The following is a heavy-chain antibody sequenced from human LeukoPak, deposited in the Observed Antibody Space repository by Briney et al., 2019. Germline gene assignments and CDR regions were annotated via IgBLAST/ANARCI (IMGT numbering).Heavy chain of an antibody. CDR1: GFTLSSYS. Sequence: PGGSLRLSCAVSGFTLSSYSMNWVRQAPGKGLEWVSFISTSSSYIYYADSVKGRFTISRDNAKNSLYLQMNSLRAEDTAVYYCARANRRPYYYYMDVWGKGTTVTVSS. CDR2: ISTSSSYI. J-gene: IGHJ6*03. CDR3: ARANRRPYYYYMDV. D-gene: IGHD2-8*01. V-gene: IGHV3-21*01.